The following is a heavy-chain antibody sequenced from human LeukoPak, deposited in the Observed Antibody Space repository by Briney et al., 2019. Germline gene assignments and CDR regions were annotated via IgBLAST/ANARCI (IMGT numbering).Heavy chain of an antibody. D-gene: IGHD5-12*01. J-gene: IGHJ4*02. CDR3: ARAARHIVATMIFDY. CDR2: IIPIFGTA. Sequence: GASVKVSCKASGYTFTSYDINWVRQAPGQGLEWMGGIIPIFGTANYAQKFQGRVTITADESTSTAYMELSSLRSEDTAVYYCARAARHIVATMIFDYWGQGTLVTVSS. V-gene: IGHV1-69*13. CDR1: GYTFTSYD.